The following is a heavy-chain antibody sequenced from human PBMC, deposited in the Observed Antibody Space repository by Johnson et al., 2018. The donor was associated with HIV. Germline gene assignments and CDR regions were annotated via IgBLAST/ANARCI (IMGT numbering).Heavy chain of an antibody. CDR1: GFTFDTSW. CDR2: IKYDGGRI. D-gene: IGHD2-21*01. V-gene: IGHV3-7*01. Sequence: EVQLVESGGGLVQPGGSLRLSCAASGFTFDTSWMNWVRQAPGRGLEWVANIKYDGGRIQYVDSVKGRFTISRDNARNLLFLQMNTLRAEDTAVYYCARDGSYRYEGDGWADAFDIWGQGTMVTVSA. CDR3: ARDGSYRYEGDGWADAFDI. J-gene: IGHJ3*02.